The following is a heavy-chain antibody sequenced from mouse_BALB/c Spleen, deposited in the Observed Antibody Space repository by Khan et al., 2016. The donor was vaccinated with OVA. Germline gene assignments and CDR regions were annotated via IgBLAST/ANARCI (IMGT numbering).Heavy chain of an antibody. CDR3: ARHPYVSYTLDH. D-gene: IGHD1-1*01. CDR1: GYTFTNYG. V-gene: IGHV9-3-1*01. J-gene: IGHJ4*01. Sequence: QIQLVQSGPELKKPGETVKISCKASGYTFTNYGMNWVKQSPGKALKWIGWINTYTGEPTYADDFKGRFAFSLETSASTAYLQINNLKNEDTATYCCARHPYVSYTLDHWGQGTSVTVSS. CDR2: INTYTGEP.